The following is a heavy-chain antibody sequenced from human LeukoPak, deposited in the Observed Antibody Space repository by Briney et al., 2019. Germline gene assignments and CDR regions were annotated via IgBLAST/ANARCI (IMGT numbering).Heavy chain of an antibody. J-gene: IGHJ4*02. V-gene: IGHV3-23*01. CDR3: VKVWVEWVPYYFDY. Sequence: AGSLRLSCAASGFTFSSYAMTWVRQAPGKGLEWVSGISGSGGTTYYADSVKGRFTISRDNSNNTPYMHRNRLRAEATAVYYCVKVWVEWVPYYFDYWGEGTLVTVSS. CDR1: GFTFSSYA. CDR2: ISGSGGTT. D-gene: IGHD3-16*01.